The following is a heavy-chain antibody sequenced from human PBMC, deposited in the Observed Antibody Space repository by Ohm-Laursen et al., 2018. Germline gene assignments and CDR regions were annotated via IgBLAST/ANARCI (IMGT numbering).Heavy chain of an antibody. V-gene: IGHV1-8*01. CDR2: MNPNSHNT. J-gene: IGHJ5*02. CDR1: GYTFSSYD. Sequence: ASVKVSCNASGYTFSSYDIIWVRQASGQGPEWMGWMNPNSHNTGYARKFRGRVSMTSDSSISTAYRELYSLTSEDTATYYCARAVRYQLLSDPWGQGTLVTVSS. D-gene: IGHD4-23*01. CDR3: ARAVRYQLLSDP.